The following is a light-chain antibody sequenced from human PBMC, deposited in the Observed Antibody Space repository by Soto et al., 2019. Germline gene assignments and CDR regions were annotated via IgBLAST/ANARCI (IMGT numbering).Light chain of an antibody. Sequence: ETVMTQSPVTLSVSPGETATLSCRASQSVTRNLAWYQQKPGQPPRLLIYGASTRATGIPARFSGSGSGTEFTLTITSLQSEDFAVYYCQQYDNWPPYTFGQRTKLEIK. CDR2: GAS. CDR1: QSVTRN. J-gene: IGKJ2*01. V-gene: IGKV3-15*01. CDR3: QQYDNWPPYT.